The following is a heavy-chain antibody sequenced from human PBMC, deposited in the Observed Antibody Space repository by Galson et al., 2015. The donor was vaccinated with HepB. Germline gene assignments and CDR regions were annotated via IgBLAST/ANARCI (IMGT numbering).Heavy chain of an antibody. CDR3: ARGPWRMATGAFDI. D-gene: IGHD5-24*01. Sequence: SVKVSCKASGYTFTSYGISWVRQAPGQGLEWMGWISTYNGNTNYAQKLQGRVTMTTDTSTSTAYMELRSLRSDDTAVYYCARGPWRMATGAFDIWGQGTMVTVSS. CDR1: GYTFTSYG. J-gene: IGHJ3*02. V-gene: IGHV1-18*01. CDR2: ISTYNGNT.